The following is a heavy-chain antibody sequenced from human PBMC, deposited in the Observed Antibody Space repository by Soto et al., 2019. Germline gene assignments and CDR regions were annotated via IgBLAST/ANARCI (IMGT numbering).Heavy chain of an antibody. V-gene: IGHV3-23*01. Sequence: EVQLLESGGGLVQPGGSLRLSCAASGFTFSSYAMSWVRQAPGKGLEWVSAISGSGRSTYYADSVKGRFTISRDNSKNTLYLQMTSLRAEDTAVYYCAKSGVLLWFGDLSYYFDCWGQGTLVTVSS. J-gene: IGHJ4*02. CDR2: ISGSGRST. D-gene: IGHD3-10*01. CDR1: GFTFSSYA. CDR3: AKSGVLLWFGDLSYYFDC.